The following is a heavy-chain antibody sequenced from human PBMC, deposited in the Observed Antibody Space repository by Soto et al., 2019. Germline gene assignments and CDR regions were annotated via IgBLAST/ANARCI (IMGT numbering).Heavy chain of an antibody. CDR2: ISWDGGST. V-gene: IGHV3-43*01. CDR1: GFTFDDYT. Sequence: EVQLVESGGVVVQPGGSLRLSCAASGFTFDDYTMHWVRQAPGKGLEWVSLISWDGGSTYYADSVKGRFTISRDNSKNTLYLQMNSLRTEDTALYYCAKESHEYFQHWGQGTLVTVSS. J-gene: IGHJ1*01. CDR3: AKESHEYFQH.